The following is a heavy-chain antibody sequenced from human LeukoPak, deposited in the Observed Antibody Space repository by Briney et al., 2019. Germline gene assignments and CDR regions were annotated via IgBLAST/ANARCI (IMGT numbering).Heavy chain of an antibody. CDR1: GFTFSDFW. CDR3: ASILWLYYYGRGGAFDI. J-gene: IGHJ3*02. Sequence: PGGSLRLSCAASGFTFSDFWMSWVRQAPGKGLEWVANIKKDGSEKYCVDSVEGRFTISRDNAKNSLYLQMSSLRAEDTAVYYCASILWLYYYGRGGAFDIWGQGTMVTVSS. V-gene: IGHV3-7*01. D-gene: IGHD3-10*02. CDR2: IKKDGSEK.